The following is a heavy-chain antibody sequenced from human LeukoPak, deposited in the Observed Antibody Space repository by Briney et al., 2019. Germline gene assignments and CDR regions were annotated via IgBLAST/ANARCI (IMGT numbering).Heavy chain of an antibody. D-gene: IGHD7-27*01. V-gene: IGHV4-59*01. CDR2: IYYSGTT. Sequence: SETLSLTCTVSGGSISTYYWSWIRQPPGKGLEWIGYIYYSGTTSYNPSLKSRVTISLDTSKNQFSLKLSAVTAADTAVYYCARGANWGSPDYWGQGTLVTVSS. CDR1: GGSISTYY. CDR3: ARGANWGSPDY. J-gene: IGHJ4*02.